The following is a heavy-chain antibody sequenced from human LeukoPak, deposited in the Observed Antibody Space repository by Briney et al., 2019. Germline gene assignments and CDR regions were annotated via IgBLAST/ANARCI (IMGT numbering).Heavy chain of an antibody. CDR3: ARMQGYCSSPTCQGAFDI. CDR2: IHPGDSDT. J-gene: IGHJ3*02. D-gene: IGHD2-2*01. CDR1: GYTFTNYW. Sequence: GESLMISCKGSGYTFTNYWIAWVRHMPVKGLEWMGIIHPGDSDTRYSPSFQGQVTISADKSISTAYLQWSSLKASDTAMYYCARMQGYCSSPTCQGAFDIWGQGTMVTVSS. V-gene: IGHV5-51*01.